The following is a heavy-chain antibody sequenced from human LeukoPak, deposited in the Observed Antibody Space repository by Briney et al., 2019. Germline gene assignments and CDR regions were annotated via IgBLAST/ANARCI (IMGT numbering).Heavy chain of an antibody. CDR1: GFTFTSSA. D-gene: IGHD1-26*01. CDR2: IVVGSGNT. V-gene: IGHV1-58*02. J-gene: IGHJ3*02. Sequence: GTSVKVSCKASGFTFTSSAMQWARQARGQRLEWIGWIVVGSGNTNYAQKFQERVTITRDMSTSTAYLELSSLRSEDTAVYYCAAGSGSYSYDAFDIWGQGTLVTVSS. CDR3: AAGSGSYSYDAFDI.